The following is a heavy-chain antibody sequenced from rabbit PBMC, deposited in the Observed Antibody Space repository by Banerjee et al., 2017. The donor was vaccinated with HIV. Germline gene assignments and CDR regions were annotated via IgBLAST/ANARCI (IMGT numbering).Heavy chain of an antibody. CDR2: IGAGSSGTT. CDR1: GFTLSSYW. CDR3: ARGVSTSGRGYGL. J-gene: IGHJ4*01. Sequence: QSLEESGGDLVKPGASLTLTCKASGFTLSSYWMWWVRQAPGKGLEWIACIGAGSSGTTYYASWAKGRFTISKTSSTTVTLQMTSLTAADTATYFCARGVSTSGRGYGLWGPGTLVTVS. V-gene: IGHV1S40*01. D-gene: IGHD4-1*01.